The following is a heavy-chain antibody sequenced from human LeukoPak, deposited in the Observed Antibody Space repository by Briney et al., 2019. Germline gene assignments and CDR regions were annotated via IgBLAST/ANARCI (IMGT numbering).Heavy chain of an antibody. CDR3: ARSIGAAYFDN. CDR2: ISSGSNDI. J-gene: IGHJ4*02. V-gene: IGHV3-21*01. D-gene: IGHD6-13*01. CDR1: GFTFSSYS. Sequence: GGSLRLSCAGSGFTFSSYSMNRVRQAPGKGLEWVSFISSGSNDIYYADSVKGRFTISRDNAKNSLYLEMNSLRAEDTAVYYCARSIGAAYFDNWGQGTLVTVSS.